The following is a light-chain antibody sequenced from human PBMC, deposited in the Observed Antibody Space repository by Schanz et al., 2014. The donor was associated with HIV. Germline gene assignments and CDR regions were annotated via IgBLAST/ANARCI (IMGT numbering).Light chain of an antibody. CDR2: LNSDGSH. CDR3: QTWGTGIRV. V-gene: IGLV4-69*01. Sequence: QLVLTQSPSASASLGASVKLTCTLSSGHSSYAIAWHQQQPETGPRYLMNLNSDGSHRKGDGIPDRFSGSSSGAERYLTISSLQSEDEAEYYCQTWGTGIRVFGGGTKLTVL. CDR1: SGHSSYA. J-gene: IGLJ3*02.